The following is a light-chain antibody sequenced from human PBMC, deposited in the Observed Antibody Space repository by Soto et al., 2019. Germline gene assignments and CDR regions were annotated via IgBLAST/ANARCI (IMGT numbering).Light chain of an antibody. CDR2: DAS. J-gene: IGKJ1*01. CDR1: QTISRW. V-gene: IGKV1-5*01. Sequence: DISMNKSPSILSASVGDRVTITCRASQTISRWLAWYQQKPGKAPKLLIYDASTLEVGVASRFSGSGSGAEFTLTISSLQPDDFATYYCHHYTRTFGQGTKVAI. CDR3: HHYTRT.